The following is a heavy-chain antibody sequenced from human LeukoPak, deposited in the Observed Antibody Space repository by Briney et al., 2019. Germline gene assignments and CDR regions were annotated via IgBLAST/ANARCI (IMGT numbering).Heavy chain of an antibody. V-gene: IGHV3-23*01. J-gene: IGHJ4*02. CDR3: ARTTGTNRPLDY. CDR2: ISGSGGST. Sequence: GGSLRLSCAASGFTFSSYAMSWVRQAPGKGLEWVSAISGSGGSTYYADSVKGRFTISRDNSKNTLYLQMNSLRAEDTAVNSCARTTGTNRPLDYWGQGTLVTVSS. CDR1: GFTFSSYA. D-gene: IGHD1-14*01.